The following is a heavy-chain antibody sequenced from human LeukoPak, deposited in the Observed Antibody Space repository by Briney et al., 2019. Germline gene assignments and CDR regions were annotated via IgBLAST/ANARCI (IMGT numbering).Heavy chain of an antibody. CDR3: AKDTGYTRTDYYYGMDV. Sequence: GGSLRLSCAASGFTFSSSDMSWVRQAPGSGLEWVSSIRHSDSNTYYADSVMGRFTISRDNSKNTLYLQMNRLRAEDTALYYCAKDTGYTRTDYYYGMDVWGQGTTVTVSS. CDR2: IRHSDSNT. D-gene: IGHD2-2*02. J-gene: IGHJ6*02. V-gene: IGHV3-23*05. CDR1: GFTFSSSD.